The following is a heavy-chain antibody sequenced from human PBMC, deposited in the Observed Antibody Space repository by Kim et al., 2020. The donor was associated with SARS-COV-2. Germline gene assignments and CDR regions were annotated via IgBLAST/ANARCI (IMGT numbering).Heavy chain of an antibody. CDR3: AREGLPWAFDI. V-gene: IGHV3-7*05. Sequence: GGSLRLSCEASDFSLNSYWMDWVRQAPGKGLEWVANINQDGSVMYYVESVKGRFTISRDNTKNALFLQMNSQRADDTAIYYCAREGLPWAFDIWCQGTVVTVSS. J-gene: IGHJ3*02. CDR2: INQDGSVM. CDR1: DFSLNSYW.